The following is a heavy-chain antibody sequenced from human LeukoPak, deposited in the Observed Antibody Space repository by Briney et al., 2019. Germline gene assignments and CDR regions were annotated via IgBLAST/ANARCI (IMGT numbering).Heavy chain of an antibody. CDR1: GGSISSSSYY. Sequence: PSETLSLTCTVSGGSISSSSYYWGWIRQPPGKGLEWIGSIYYSGSTYYNPSLKSRVTISVDTSKNQFSLKLSSVTAADTAVYYCARAPGIAAAGDYWGQGTLVTVSS. J-gene: IGHJ4*02. V-gene: IGHV4-39*07. CDR2: IYYSGST. CDR3: ARAPGIAAAGDY. D-gene: IGHD6-13*01.